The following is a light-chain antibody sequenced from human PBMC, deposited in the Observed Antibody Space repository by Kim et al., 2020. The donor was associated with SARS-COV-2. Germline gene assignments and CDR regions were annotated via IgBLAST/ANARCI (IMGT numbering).Light chain of an antibody. J-gene: IGKJ4*01. CDR1: QSISSS. V-gene: IGKV1-39*01. Sequence: ASCGDRVTITCRASQSISSSLNWYQQKPGKTPKLLIYAASNLQSGVPSRFSGSGSGTDFTLTISSLQPEDFATYYCHKSNSPPLAFGGGTKVDIK. CDR3: HKSNSPPLA. CDR2: AAS.